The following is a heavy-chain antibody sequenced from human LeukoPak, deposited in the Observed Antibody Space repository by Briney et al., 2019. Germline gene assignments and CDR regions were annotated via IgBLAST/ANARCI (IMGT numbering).Heavy chain of an antibody. V-gene: IGHV1-2*02. Sequence: ASVKVSCKASGYSFTGQYMHWVRQAPGQGLEWMGWINPNSGGTNYAQKFQGRVTMTRDTSIRTAYMELSRLRSDDTAVYYCARDSRPVVPWVYFDYWGQGTLVTVSS. CDR3: ARDSRPVVPWVYFDY. D-gene: IGHD4-23*01. CDR2: INPNSGGT. J-gene: IGHJ4*02. CDR1: GYSFTGQY.